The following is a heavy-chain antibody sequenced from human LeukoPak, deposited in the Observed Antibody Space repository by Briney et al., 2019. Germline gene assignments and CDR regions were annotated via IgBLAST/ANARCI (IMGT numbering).Heavy chain of an antibody. CDR3: VRHPQGGPYFDY. J-gene: IGHJ4*02. Sequence: SETLSLTCTVSGGSVSSGSYYWSWVRQPPGKGLEWIGYIYYSGSTNYNPSLKSRVTISVDTSKNQFSLRLSSVTAADTAVYFCVRHPQGGPYFDYWGQGTLVTVSS. V-gene: IGHV4-61*01. CDR2: IYYSGST. D-gene: IGHD3-16*01. CDR1: GGSVSSGSYY.